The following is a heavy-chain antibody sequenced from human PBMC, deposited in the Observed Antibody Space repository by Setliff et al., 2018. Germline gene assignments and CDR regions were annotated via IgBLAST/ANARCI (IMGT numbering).Heavy chain of an antibody. CDR2: INPGGGST. Sequence: GASVKVSCKASGYTFTNHYMHWVRQAPGQGLEWMGMINPGGGSTTYAQKFQGRVTMTRDTSTSTAYMELRSLRSDDTAVYYCARYITGTTPADYWGQGTLVTVSS. CDR3: ARYITGTTPADY. CDR1: GYTFTNHY. J-gene: IGHJ4*02. D-gene: IGHD1-7*01. V-gene: IGHV1-46*01.